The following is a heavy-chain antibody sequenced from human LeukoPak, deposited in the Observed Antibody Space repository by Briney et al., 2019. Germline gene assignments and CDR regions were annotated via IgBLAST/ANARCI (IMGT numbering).Heavy chain of an antibody. Sequence: GGSLRLSCAASGFTFNTNVMSWVRQAPGKGLDWVSAISGTGGSTYYADSVKGRFTISRDNSKNTLYLQMNSLRAEDTAVYYCASGRYSYYFDYWGQGTLVTVSS. J-gene: IGHJ4*02. V-gene: IGHV3-23*01. CDR1: GFTFNTNV. CDR3: ASGRYSYYFDY. D-gene: IGHD6-19*01. CDR2: ISGTGGST.